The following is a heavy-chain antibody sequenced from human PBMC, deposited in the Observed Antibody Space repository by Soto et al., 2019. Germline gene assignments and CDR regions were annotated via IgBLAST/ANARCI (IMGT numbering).Heavy chain of an antibody. D-gene: IGHD5-12*01. CDR2: IYPGDSDT. V-gene: IGHV5-51*01. CDR3: ARRGDSGYEYFEY. J-gene: IGHJ4*02. CDR1: GDRFTSYW. Sequence: ESLKVSWKASGDRFTSYWIGWVRQMPGKGLEWMGIIYPGDSDTRYSPSFQGQVTISADKSIGTAYLQWSSLKASDTAMYYWARRGDSGYEYFEYWGQGTQVTVSS.